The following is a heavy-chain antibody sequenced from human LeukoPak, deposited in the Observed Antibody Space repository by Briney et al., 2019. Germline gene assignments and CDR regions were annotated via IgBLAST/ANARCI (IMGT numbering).Heavy chain of an antibody. CDR1: GFTFSDYY. D-gene: IGHD1-26*01. CDR2: ISASDGII. Sequence: PGGSLRLSCAASGFTFSDYYVSWLRQTPGKGLEWLSCISASDGIIYYADSVKGRFTISRDNAKNSLYLQINSLRVDDTAVYFCARHTNTGGTYYDAFDIWGHGTMVTVSS. V-gene: IGHV3-11*01. CDR3: ARHTNTGGTYYDAFDI. J-gene: IGHJ3*02.